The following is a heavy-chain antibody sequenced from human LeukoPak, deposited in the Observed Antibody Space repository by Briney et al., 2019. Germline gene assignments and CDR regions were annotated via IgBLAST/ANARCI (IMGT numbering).Heavy chain of an antibody. CDR3: ARDVRITMIVVVIGAPVDY. V-gene: IGHV3-30-3*01. D-gene: IGHD3-22*01. Sequence: GSLRLSCAASGFTFSSYAMHWVRQAPGKGLEWVAVISYDGSNKYYADSVKGRFTISRDNSKNTLYLQMNSLRAEDTAVYYCARDVRITMIVVVIGAPVDYWGQGTLVTVSS. CDR2: ISYDGSNK. CDR1: GFTFSSYA. J-gene: IGHJ4*02.